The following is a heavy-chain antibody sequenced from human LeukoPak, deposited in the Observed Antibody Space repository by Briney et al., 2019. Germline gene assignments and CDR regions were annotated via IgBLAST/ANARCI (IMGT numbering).Heavy chain of an antibody. D-gene: IGHD3-22*01. CDR2: IYSSGST. CDR3: ARNYDNSGYTAFGY. V-gene: IGHV4-59*01. Sequence: SQTLSLTCTVSGGSLSSYYWSWIRQSPGKGLEWIGHIYSSGSTNYNPSLKSRVTISIDTSKNQFSLKLSSVTAADTALYYCARNYDNSGYTAFGYWGRGTLVTVSS. J-gene: IGHJ4*02. CDR1: GGSLSSYY.